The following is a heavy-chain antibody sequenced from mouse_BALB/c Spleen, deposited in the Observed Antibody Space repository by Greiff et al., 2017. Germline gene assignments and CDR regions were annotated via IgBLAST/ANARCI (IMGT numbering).Heavy chain of an antibody. V-gene: IGHV3-6*02. CDR3: ARDRHYYGSSVYAMDY. J-gene: IGHJ4*01. D-gene: IGHD1-1*01. CDR2: ISYDGSN. CDR1: GYSITSGYY. Sequence: ESGPGLVKPSQSLSLTCSVTGYSITSGYYWNWIRQFPGNKLEWMGYISYDGSNNYNPSLKNRISITRDTSKNQFFLKLNSVTTEDTATYYCARDRHYYGSSVYAMDYWGQGTSVTVSS.